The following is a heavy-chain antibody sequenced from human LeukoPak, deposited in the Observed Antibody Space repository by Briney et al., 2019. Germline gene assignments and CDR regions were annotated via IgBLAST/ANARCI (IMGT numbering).Heavy chain of an antibody. D-gene: IGHD3-22*01. CDR3: ARTITMIVGTLDY. V-gene: IGHV1-69*01. CDR2: IIPIFGTA. Sequence: SVKVSCKASGATFSSYAISWVRQAPGQGLEWMGGIIPIFGTANYAQKFQGRVTITADESTSTAYMELSSLSSEDTAVYYCARTITMIVGTLDYWGQGTLVTVSS. CDR1: GATFSSYA. J-gene: IGHJ4*02.